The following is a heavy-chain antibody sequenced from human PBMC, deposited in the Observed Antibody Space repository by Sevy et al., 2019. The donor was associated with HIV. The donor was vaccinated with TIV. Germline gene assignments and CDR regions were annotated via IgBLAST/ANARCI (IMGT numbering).Heavy chain of an antibody. CDR1: GFTFSSYE. V-gene: IGHV3-48*03. CDR2: ISSSGSTI. CDR3: AREGAWLECVNEFDY. D-gene: IGHD1-26*01. J-gene: IGHJ4*02. Sequence: GGSLRLSCAASGFTFSSYEMNWVRQAPGKGLEWVSYISSSGSTIYYADSVKGRFTISRDNDKNSLYLQMNSLRAEDTAVYYCAREGAWLECVNEFDYWGQGTLVTVSS.